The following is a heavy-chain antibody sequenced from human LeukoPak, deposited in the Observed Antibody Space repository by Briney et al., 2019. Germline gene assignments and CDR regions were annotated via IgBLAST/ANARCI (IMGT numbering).Heavy chain of an antibody. Sequence: GESLRLSCAASGFTFSSYWMSWVRQAPGKGLEWVANIEEDGDKRYYVDSVKGRFTISRDNANNSLYLLMNSLRDEDTAVYYCAGSSGEWAPHARWGQGTLVTVSS. CDR1: GFTFSSYW. D-gene: IGHD1-26*01. J-gene: IGHJ4*02. CDR2: IEEDGDKR. V-gene: IGHV3-7*01. CDR3: AGSSGEWAPHAR.